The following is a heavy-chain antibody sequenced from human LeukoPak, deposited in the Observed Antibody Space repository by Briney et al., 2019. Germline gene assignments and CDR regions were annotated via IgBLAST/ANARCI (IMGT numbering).Heavy chain of an antibody. CDR2: ISGSGGST. Sequence: PGGSLRLSCAASGFTFSSYAMSWVRQAPGKGLEWVSAISGSGGSTYYADSVRGRFTISRDNSKNTLYLQMNSLRAEDTAVYYCAKGWIWNGAFDIWGQGTMVTVSS. V-gene: IGHV3-23*01. CDR3: AKGWIWNGAFDI. D-gene: IGHD1-1*01. CDR1: GFTFSSYA. J-gene: IGHJ3*02.